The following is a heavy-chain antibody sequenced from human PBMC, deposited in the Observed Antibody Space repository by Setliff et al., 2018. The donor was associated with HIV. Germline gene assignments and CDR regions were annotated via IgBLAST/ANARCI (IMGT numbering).Heavy chain of an antibody. CDR2: FNREYGGT. J-gene: IGHJ6*03. CDR3: ARGESIAVAYYHYYYMDV. V-gene: IGHV1-24*01. D-gene: IGHD6-19*01. Sequence: GASVKVSCKASGYTFNNYAMNWVRQAPGQGLEWMGRFNREYGGTIYSPNFQDRVTMTEDASTDTAYMELSSLTSEDTAVYYCARGESIAVAYYHYYYMDVWGKGTTVTVS. CDR1: GYTFNNYA.